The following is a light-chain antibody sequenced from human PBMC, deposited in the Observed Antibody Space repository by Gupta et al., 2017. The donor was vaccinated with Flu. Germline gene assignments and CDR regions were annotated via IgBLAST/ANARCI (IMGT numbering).Light chain of an antibody. J-gene: IGKJ1*01. CDR1: QSLLHNNGYNY. CDR2: LGS. CDR3: MQALQTPS. Sequence: LPXXPGXPAXISCRSSQSLLHNNGYNYLDWYLQKPGQSPQLLIYLGSNRASGVPDRFSGSGLGTDFTLKISRVEAEDVGVYYCMQALQTPSFGQGTKVEIK. V-gene: IGKV2-28*01.